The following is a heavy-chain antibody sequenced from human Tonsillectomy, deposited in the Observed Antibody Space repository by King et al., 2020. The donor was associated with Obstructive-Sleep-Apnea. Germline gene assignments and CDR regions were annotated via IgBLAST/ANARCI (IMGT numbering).Heavy chain of an antibody. Sequence: VQLQQWGAGLLKPSETLSLTCAVYGGSFSGYYWSWIRQPPGKGLEWIGEINHSGSTNYNPSLKSRVTISVDTSKHQFSLKLSSVTAADTAVYYCARGYKMITFGGVISYYGMDVWGQGTTVTVSS. CDR3: ARGYKMITFGGVISYYGMDV. D-gene: IGHD3-16*02. V-gene: IGHV4-34*01. J-gene: IGHJ6*02. CDR2: INHSGST. CDR1: GGSFSGYY.